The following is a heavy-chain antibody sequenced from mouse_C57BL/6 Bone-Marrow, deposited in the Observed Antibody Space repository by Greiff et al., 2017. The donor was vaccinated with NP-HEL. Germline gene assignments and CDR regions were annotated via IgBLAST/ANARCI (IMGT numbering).Heavy chain of an antibody. CDR2: ITHSGET. V-gene: IGHV12-3*01. Sequence: VQLQESGPGLVKPSQSLFLTCSLTGFPITSGYYWIWIRQSPGKPLEWMGYITHSGETFYNPSLQSPISITRETSKNPSFLQLNSVTTEDTAMDDCAGDYDGDWYVDGGGTGTTGTVAS. D-gene: IGHD2-3*01. CDR3: AGDYDGDWYVDG. J-gene: IGHJ1*03. CDR1: GFPITSGYY.